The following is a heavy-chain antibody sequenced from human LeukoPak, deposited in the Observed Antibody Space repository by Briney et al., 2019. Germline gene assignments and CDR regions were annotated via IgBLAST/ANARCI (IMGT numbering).Heavy chain of an antibody. CDR2: ISTDGSST. D-gene: IGHD6-19*01. CDR1: GFTFSSYW. J-gene: IGHJ4*02. Sequence: PGGSLRLSCAASGFTFSSYWMHWVRQAPGKGLVWVSRISTDGSSTTYADSVKGRFTISRDNVKNTLFLQMNSLRAEDTAVYYCARETLAVDYFDYWGQGTLVTVSS. V-gene: IGHV3-74*01. CDR3: ARETLAVDYFDY.